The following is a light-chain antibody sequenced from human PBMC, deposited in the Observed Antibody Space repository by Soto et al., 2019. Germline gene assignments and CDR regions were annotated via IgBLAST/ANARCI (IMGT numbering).Light chain of an antibody. V-gene: IGKV1-6*01. J-gene: IGKJ1*01. Sequence: QLTQTPSSLSASVGDRVTITCRASQGIRNDLGWYQQKPGKAPKLLIYAASSLQSGVPSRFGGSGSGTDFTLTISSLQPEDFATYYCLQDYNYPRTFGQGTKVDI. CDR3: LQDYNYPRT. CDR2: AAS. CDR1: QGIRND.